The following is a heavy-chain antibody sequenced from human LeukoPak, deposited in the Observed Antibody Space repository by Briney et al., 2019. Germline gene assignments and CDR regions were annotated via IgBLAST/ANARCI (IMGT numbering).Heavy chain of an antibody. J-gene: IGHJ4*02. Sequence: GGSLRLSCAASGFNFSSYSMNWVRQAPGKGLEWVSSISSSSSYIYYADSVKGRFTISRDNAKNSLYLQMNSLRAEDTAVYYCARDCSGGSCYFAFDYWGQGTLVTVSS. CDR2: ISSSSSYI. V-gene: IGHV3-21*01. CDR3: ARDCSGGSCYFAFDY. CDR1: GFNFSSYS. D-gene: IGHD2-15*01.